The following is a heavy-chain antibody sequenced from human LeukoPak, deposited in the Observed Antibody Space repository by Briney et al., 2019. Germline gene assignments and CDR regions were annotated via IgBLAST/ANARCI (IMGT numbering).Heavy chain of an antibody. CDR2: ISSSSSYI. CDR1: GFTFSSYS. CDR3: ARASLGADCSSTSCHYYYYMDV. Sequence: PGGSLSLSCAASGFTFSSYSMNWVRQAPGKGLEWVSSISSSSSYIYYADSVKGRFTISRDNAKNSLYLQMNSLRAEDTAVYYCARASLGADCSSTSCHYYYYMDVWGKGTTVTVSS. J-gene: IGHJ6*03. V-gene: IGHV3-21*01. D-gene: IGHD2-2*01.